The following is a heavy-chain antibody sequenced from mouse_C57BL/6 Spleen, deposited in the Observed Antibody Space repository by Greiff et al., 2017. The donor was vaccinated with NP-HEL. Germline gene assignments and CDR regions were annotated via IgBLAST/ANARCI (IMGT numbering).Heavy chain of an antibody. CDR3: TFITTVVADY. V-gene: IGHV6-3*01. J-gene: IGHJ2*01. D-gene: IGHD1-1*01. CDR2: IRLKSDNYAT. Sequence: EVHLVESGGGLVQPGGSMKLSCVASGFTFSNYWMNWVRQSPEKGLEWVAQIRLKSDNYATHYAVSVKGRFTITRDDSKISVYLQMNNLRAEDTGIYYCTFITTVVADYWGQGTTLTVSS. CDR1: GFTFSNYW.